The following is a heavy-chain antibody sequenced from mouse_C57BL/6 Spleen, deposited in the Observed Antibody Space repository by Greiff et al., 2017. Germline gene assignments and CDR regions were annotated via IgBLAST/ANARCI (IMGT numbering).Heavy chain of an antibody. CDR2: LYPGDGDT. J-gene: IGHJ2*01. CDR3: ACNYLDY. CDR1: GYAFRSSW. V-gene: IGHV1-82*01. Sequence: QVQLKESGPELVKPGASVKISCKASGYAFRSSWMNWVKQRPGKGLEWIGRLYPGDGDTNYNGKFKGKATLTADKSSSTAYMQLSSLTSEDTAVYFCACNYLDYWGQGTTLTVSS.